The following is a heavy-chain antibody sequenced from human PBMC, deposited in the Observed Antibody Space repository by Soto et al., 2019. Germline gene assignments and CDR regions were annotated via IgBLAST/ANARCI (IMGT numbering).Heavy chain of an antibody. V-gene: IGHV1-8*01. J-gene: IGHJ5*02. D-gene: IGHD5-18*01. Sequence: ASVKVSCKASGYTFTNNDVTWVRQATGQGLEWMGWMNPGSGDTGYAQKFQGRVTMTRNISIATAYMELSSLRSEDTTIYYCARMASFGSLNWFDPWGQGTLVTVSS. CDR2: MNPGSGDT. CDR1: GYTFTNND. CDR3: ARMASFGSLNWFDP.